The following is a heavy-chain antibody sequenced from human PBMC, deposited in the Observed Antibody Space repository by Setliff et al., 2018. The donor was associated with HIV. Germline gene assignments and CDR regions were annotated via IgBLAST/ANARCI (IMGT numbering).Heavy chain of an antibody. D-gene: IGHD6-19*01. V-gene: IGHV1-58*01. Sequence: KVSCKASGFTFTSSAVQWVRQARGQRLEWIGWIVVGSGNTNYAQKFQERVTITRDMSTSTAYMELSSLRSEDTAVYYCAAEGGAGEEYSSGWRPWGPTFDLWGRGTLVTVSS. CDR2: IVVGSGNT. CDR1: GFTFTSSA. CDR3: AAEGGAGEEYSSGWRPWGPTFDL. J-gene: IGHJ2*01.